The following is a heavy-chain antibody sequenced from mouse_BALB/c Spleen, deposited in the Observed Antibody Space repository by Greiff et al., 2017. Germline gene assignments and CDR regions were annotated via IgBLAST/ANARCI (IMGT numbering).Heavy chain of an antibody. D-gene: IGHD2-4*01. V-gene: IGHV1-20*02. J-gene: IGHJ4*01. CDR2: INPYNGDT. CDR3: AWGDYDSGAMDY. Sequence: VHVKQSGPELVKPGASVKISCKASGYSFTGYFMNWVMQSHGKSLEWIGRINPYNGDTFYNQKFKGKATLTVDKSSSTAHMELRSLASEDSAVYYCAWGDYDSGAMDYWGQGTSVTVSS. CDR1: GYSFTGYF.